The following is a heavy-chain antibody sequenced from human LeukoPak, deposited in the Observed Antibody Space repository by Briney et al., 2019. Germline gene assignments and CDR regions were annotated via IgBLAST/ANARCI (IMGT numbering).Heavy chain of an antibody. J-gene: IGHJ3*02. Sequence: GGSLRLTCADSRFTFSSYWISWVRQAPGKGLEWVANIKQDGSEKYYVDSVKGRFTISRDNAKNSLYLQMNSLRAEDTAVYYCAKYNWNYADAFDIWGQGTMVTVSS. CDR2: IKQDGSEK. CDR1: RFTFSSYW. CDR3: AKYNWNYADAFDI. V-gene: IGHV3-7*01. D-gene: IGHD1-7*01.